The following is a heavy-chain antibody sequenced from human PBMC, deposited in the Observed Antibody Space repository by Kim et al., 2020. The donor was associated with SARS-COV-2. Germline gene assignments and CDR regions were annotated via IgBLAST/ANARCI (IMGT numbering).Heavy chain of an antibody. CDR3: ARDPNPFCSSTSCYYYYMDV. D-gene: IGHD2-2*01. CDR2: ISSSSSYI. Sequence: GGSLRLSCAASGFTFSSYSMNWVRQAPGKGLEWVSSISSSSSYIYYADSVKGRFTISRDNAKNSLYLQMNSLRAEDTAVYYCARDPNPFCSSTSCYYYYMDVWGKGTTVTVSS. V-gene: IGHV3-21*01. CDR1: GFTFSSYS. J-gene: IGHJ6*03.